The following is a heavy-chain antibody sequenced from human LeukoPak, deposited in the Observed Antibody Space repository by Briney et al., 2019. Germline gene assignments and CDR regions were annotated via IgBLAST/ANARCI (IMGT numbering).Heavy chain of an antibody. CDR2: IIPIFGTA. CDR3: ASLYKSTRRDGYNQGYYYYGMDV. D-gene: IGHD5-24*01. Sequence: GGSVKVSCKASGGTFSSYAISWVRQAPGQGLEWMGGIIPIFGTANYAQRFQGRVTITADESTSTAYMELSSLRSEDTAVYYCASLYKSTRRDGYNQGYYYYGMDVWGQGTTVTVSS. V-gene: IGHV1-69*01. J-gene: IGHJ6*02. CDR1: GGTFSSYA.